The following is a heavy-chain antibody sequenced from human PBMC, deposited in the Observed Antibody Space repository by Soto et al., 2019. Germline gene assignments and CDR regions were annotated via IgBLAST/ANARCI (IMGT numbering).Heavy chain of an antibody. CDR2: ISYDGSNK. D-gene: IGHD3-3*01. V-gene: IGHV3-30*18. J-gene: IGHJ6*02. Sequence: GGSLRLSCAASGFTFSSYGMHWVRQAPGKGLEWVAVISYDGSNKYYADSVKGRFTISRDNSKNTLYLQMNSLRAEDTAVYYCAKDFNFWSGSPPGDYYGMDVWGQGTTVTVSS. CDR1: GFTFSSYG. CDR3: AKDFNFWSGSPPGDYYGMDV.